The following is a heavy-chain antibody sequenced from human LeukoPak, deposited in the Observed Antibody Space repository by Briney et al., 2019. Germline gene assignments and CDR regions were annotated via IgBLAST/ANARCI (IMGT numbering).Heavy chain of an antibody. V-gene: IGHV3-74*01. D-gene: IGHD4-17*01. Sequence: GGSLRLSCVASEFDFFSYGMQWVRQAPGKGLVWVSRIFTDGSTTSYADSVKGRFTISRDNAKNSLYLQMNSLRAEDTAVYYCARETGALREFDYWGQGTLVTVSS. CDR2: IFTDGSTT. CDR3: ARETGALREFDY. J-gene: IGHJ4*02. CDR1: EFDFFSYG.